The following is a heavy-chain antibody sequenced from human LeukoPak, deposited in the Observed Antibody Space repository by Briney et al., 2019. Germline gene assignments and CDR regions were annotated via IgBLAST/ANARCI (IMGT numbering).Heavy chain of an antibody. D-gene: IGHD1-26*01. J-gene: IGHJ4*02. V-gene: IGHV4-4*07. CDR1: GGSISSYY. CDR3: ARRTSNPVGAIDY. CDR2: IYTSGST. Sequence: KPSETLSLTCTVSGGSISSYYWNWIRQPAGKGLEWIGRIYTSGSTNYNPSLKSRVTMSVDTSNNQFSLKLSSVTAADTAVYYCARRTSNPVGAIDYWGQGALVTVSS.